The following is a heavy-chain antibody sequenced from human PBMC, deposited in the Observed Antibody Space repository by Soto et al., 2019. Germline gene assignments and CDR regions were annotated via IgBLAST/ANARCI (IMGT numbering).Heavy chain of an antibody. Sequence: QITLKESGPSLVKPTQTLTLTCSCSGFALSTRGEAVGWIRQPTVKAMDRLALIFWYDDKRSSPSPRRRPTIPIYATKNRVVVTIARMDPVDTATYYCPHLFGFDGSGYGEYAYQIWGKGTMVTVSS. J-gene: IGHJ3*02. CDR2: IFWYDDK. D-gene: IGHD3-22*01. V-gene: IGHV2-5*01. CDR1: GFALSTRGEA. CDR3: PHLFGFDGSGYGEYAYQI.